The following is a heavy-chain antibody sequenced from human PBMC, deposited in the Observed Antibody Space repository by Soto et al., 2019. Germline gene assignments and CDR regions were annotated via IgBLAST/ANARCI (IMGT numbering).Heavy chain of an antibody. CDR3: AISSTLAYCGGDCYPEYFQH. CDR1: GGTFSSYA. J-gene: IGHJ1*01. D-gene: IGHD2-21*02. CDR2: IIPIFGTA. V-gene: IGHV1-69*13. Sequence: SVKVSCKASGGTFSSYAISWVRQAPGQGLEWMGGIIPIFGTANYAQKFQGRVTITADESTSTAYMELSSLRSEDTAVYYCAISSTLAYCGGDCYPEYFQHWGQGTLVTVSS.